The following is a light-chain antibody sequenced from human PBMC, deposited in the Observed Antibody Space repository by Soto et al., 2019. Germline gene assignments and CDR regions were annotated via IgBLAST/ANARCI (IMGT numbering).Light chain of an antibody. J-gene: IGLJ2*01. CDR2: DVT. CDR3: TSYTRSDMGI. CDR1: SSDVGAYDF. V-gene: IGLV2-14*01. Sequence: QSVLTQPASVSGSPGQSITISCTGTSSDVGAYDFVSWYQQRPGEAPKLVIYDVTNRPSWVSNRFSGSKSGNTASLTISGLQAEDEADYYCTSYTRSDMGIFGGGTKLTVL.